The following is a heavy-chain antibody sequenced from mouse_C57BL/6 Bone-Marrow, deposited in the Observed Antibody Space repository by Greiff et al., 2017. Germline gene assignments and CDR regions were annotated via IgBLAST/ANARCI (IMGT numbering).Heavy chain of an antibody. Sequence: EVQLQQSGPELVKPGASVKISCKASGYTFTDYYMNWVKQSHGKSLEWIGDINPNNGGTSYNQKFKGKATLTVDKSSSTAYMELRSLTSEDSAVYYCARGQLWGGYWGQGTTLTVSS. CDR3: ARGQLWGGY. D-gene: IGHD4-1*01. J-gene: IGHJ2*01. CDR1: GYTFTDYY. CDR2: INPNNGGT. V-gene: IGHV1-26*01.